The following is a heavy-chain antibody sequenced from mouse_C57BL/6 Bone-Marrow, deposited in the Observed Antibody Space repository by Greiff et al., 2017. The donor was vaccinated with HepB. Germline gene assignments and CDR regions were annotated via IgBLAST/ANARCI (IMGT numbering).Heavy chain of an antibody. Sequence: DVQLQESGPGLVKPSQSLSLTCSVSGYSITSGYYWNWIRQFPGNKLEWMGYIRYDGSTNYNPSLKNRISITRDTSTNPFFLKLKSVTTEDTATYYCARMRYYYDPAYWGQGTLVTVSA. V-gene: IGHV3-6*01. CDR2: IRYDGST. CDR1: GYSITSGYY. CDR3: ARMRYYYDPAY. J-gene: IGHJ3*01. D-gene: IGHD2-4*01.